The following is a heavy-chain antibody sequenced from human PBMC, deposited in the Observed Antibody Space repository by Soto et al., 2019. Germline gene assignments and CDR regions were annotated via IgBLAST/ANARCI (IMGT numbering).Heavy chain of an antibody. Sequence: SETLSLTCTVSGGSISGGGYYWIWIRQHQGKGLEWIGYIYYSGCTSYNPSLKSRVTISVDTSKNQFSLKLSSVTAADTAGYYCARECSGGIFYLTDRGWFDPWGQGTLVT. J-gene: IGHJ5*02. V-gene: IGHV4-31*03. CDR1: GGSISGGGYY. CDR2: IYYSGCT. D-gene: IGHD2-15*01. CDR3: ARECSGGIFYLTDRGWFDP.